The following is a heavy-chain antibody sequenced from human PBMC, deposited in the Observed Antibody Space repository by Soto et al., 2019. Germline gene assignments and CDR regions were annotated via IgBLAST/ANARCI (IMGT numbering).Heavy chain of an antibody. V-gene: IGHV3-15*07. Sequence: GGSLRLSCAASGFTFSNAWMNWVRQAPGKGLEWVGRIKSKTDGGTTDYAAPVKGRFTISRDDSKNTLYLQMNSLKTEDTAVYYCTTVYYDYVWGSYRTIAFDYWGQGTLVTVSS. CDR2: IKSKTDGGTT. CDR1: GFTFSNAW. D-gene: IGHD3-16*02. J-gene: IGHJ4*02. CDR3: TTVYYDYVWGSYRTIAFDY.